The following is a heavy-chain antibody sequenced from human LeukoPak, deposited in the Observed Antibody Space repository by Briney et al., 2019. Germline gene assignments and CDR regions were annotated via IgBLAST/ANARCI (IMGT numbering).Heavy chain of an antibody. CDR1: GDSVSSNSAA. J-gene: IGHJ5*01. Sequence: SQTLSLTCAISGDSVSSNSAAWNWIRQSPARGLEWLGRTYYRSKWHYDYAVSVKSRITINPDTSKNQFSLQLNSVTPEDTAVYYCARRVGDLGWFDSWGQGTQVTVSS. CDR2: TYYRSKWHY. D-gene: IGHD3-16*01. CDR3: ARRVGDLGWFDS. V-gene: IGHV6-1*01.